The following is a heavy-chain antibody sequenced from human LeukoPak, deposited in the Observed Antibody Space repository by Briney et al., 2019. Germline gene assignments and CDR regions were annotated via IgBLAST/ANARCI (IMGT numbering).Heavy chain of an antibody. CDR1: GYTFTSYD. V-gene: IGHV1-8*01. D-gene: IGHD3-22*01. J-gene: IGHJ6*03. CDR3: ARGKKGGYANYYYYYMDV. CDR2: MNPNSGNT. Sequence: ASVNVSCKASGYTFTSYDINWVRQATGQGLEWMGWMNPNSGNTGYAQKFQGRVTMTRNTSISTAYMELSSLRSEDTAVYYCARGKKGGYANYYYYYMDVWGKGTTVTVSS.